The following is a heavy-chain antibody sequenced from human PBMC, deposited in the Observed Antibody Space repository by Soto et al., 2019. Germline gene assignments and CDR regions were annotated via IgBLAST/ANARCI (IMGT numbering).Heavy chain of an antibody. J-gene: IGHJ6*02. CDR2: VSDSGST. Sequence: SETLSLTCTVSGGSIDYYYWSWIRQPPGKGLEWIGHVSDSGSTKYNLSLRSRVTISVDTSKNQFSLKFNSVTAADTAVYYCARESTSWFPYYGIDVWGQGTTVTVSS. CDR3: ARESTSWFPYYGIDV. D-gene: IGHD6-13*01. V-gene: IGHV4-59*01. CDR1: GGSIDYYY.